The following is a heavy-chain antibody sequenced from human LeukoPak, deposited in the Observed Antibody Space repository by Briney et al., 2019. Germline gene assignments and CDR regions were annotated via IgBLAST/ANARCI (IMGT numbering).Heavy chain of an antibody. V-gene: IGHV4-34*01. Sequence: SETLSLTCAVYGGSFSGYYWSWIRQPPGKGLEWIGEINHSGSTNYNPSLKSRVTISVDTSKNQFSLKLSSVTAAGTAVYYCARSYDSSGYYSAFDIWGQGTMVTVSS. CDR1: GGSFSGYY. J-gene: IGHJ3*02. CDR2: INHSGST. CDR3: ARSYDSSGYYSAFDI. D-gene: IGHD3-22*01.